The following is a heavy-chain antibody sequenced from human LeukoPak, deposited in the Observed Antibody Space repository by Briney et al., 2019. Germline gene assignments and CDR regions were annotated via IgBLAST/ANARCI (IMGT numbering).Heavy chain of an antibody. CDR3: ARVSGPGMNEYYHL. J-gene: IGHJ1*01. V-gene: IGHV3-74*01. Sequence: PGGSLRLSCAASGITFSGAWMHWVRQAPGKGLVWVSRINDDGSFRRYANSVKGRFTISRDNAKNTLFLQMDSLRAEDMAVYYCARVSGPGMNEYYHLWGQGTLVTVSS. D-gene: IGHD3-10*01. CDR2: INDDGSFR. CDR1: GITFSGAW.